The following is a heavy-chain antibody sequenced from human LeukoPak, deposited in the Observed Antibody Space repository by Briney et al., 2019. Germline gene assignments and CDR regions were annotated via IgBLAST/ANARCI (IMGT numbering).Heavy chain of an antibody. J-gene: IGHJ5*02. CDR1: GYSFTNYW. V-gene: IGHV5-51*01. D-gene: IGHD3-3*01. CDR2: IYPDDSNT. Sequence: GESLKISCKGSGYSFTNYWIGWVRQMPGKGLEWMGIIYPDDSNTKYSPSFQGLVTISADKSISTAYQQWSSLKASDTAMYYCARQSITIFGVPRGWFDPWGQGTLVTVSS. CDR3: ARQSITIFGVPRGWFDP.